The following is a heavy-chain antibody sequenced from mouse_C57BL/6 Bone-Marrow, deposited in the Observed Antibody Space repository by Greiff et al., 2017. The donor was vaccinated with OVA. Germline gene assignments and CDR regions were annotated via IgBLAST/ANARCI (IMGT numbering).Heavy chain of an antibody. V-gene: IGHV2-5*01. J-gene: IGHJ3*01. D-gene: IGHD2-5*01. CDR3: AKGDSNYGAWFAY. Sequence: VQVVESGPGLVQPSQSLSITCTVSGFSLTSYGVHWVRQSPGKGLEWLGVIWRGGSTDYNAAFMPRLSITKDNSKSQVFFKMNSLQADDTAIYYCAKGDSNYGAWFAYWGQGTLVTVSA. CDR2: IWRGGST. CDR1: GFSLTSYG.